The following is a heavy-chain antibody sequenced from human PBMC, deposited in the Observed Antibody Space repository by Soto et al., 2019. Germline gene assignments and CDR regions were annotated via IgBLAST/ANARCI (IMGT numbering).Heavy chain of an antibody. CDR1: GFTFRNYG. J-gene: IGHJ4*02. CDR2: IRYDENYK. D-gene: IGHD2-21*01. V-gene: IGHV3-33*01. CDR3: ARDSVWTFDY. Sequence: QVQLVESGGGVVQPGTSLRLSCAASGFTFRNYGMHWVRQAPGKGLEWVAIIRYDENYKYYADSVKGRFTISRDNSKNTLYLQMNSLRAEDTAVYYCARDSVWTFDYWGQGTLVTVSS.